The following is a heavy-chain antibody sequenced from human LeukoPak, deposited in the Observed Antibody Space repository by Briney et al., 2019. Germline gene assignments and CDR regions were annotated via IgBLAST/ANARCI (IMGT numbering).Heavy chain of an antibody. CDR2: IYHSGST. CDR3: ASLWGY. J-gene: IGHJ4*02. D-gene: IGHD1-26*01. V-gene: IGHV4-30-2*01. CDR1: GGSVSSGDYS. Sequence: ASETLSLTCTVSGGSVSSGDYSWSWIRQPPGKGLEWIAYIYHSGSTYYNPSLKSRVTISVDRSKNQLSLKLSSVTAADTAVYYCASLWGYWGQGTLVTVSS.